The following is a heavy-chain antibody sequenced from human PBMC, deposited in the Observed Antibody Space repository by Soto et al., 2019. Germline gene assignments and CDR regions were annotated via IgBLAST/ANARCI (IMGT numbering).Heavy chain of an antibody. Sequence: GGSLRLSCEASGFTFSSYWMHWVRQAPGKGLVWVSRINSDGSSTSYADSVKGRFTISRDNAKNTLYLQMNSLRAEDTAVYYCAKEVTAPVGDAFDIWGQGTMVTVSS. CDR3: AKEVTAPVGDAFDI. CDR1: GFTFSSYW. D-gene: IGHD2-21*02. V-gene: IGHV3-74*01. J-gene: IGHJ3*02. CDR2: INSDGSST.